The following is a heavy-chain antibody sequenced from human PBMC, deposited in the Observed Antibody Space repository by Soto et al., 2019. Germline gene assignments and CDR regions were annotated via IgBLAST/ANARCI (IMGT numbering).Heavy chain of an antibody. CDR1: GGSFSGYS. CDR3: ARVPSP. CDR2: INHSGST. Sequence: SETLSLTCAVYGGSFSGYSWTWIRQPPGRGLEWIGEINHSGSTNYNPSLKSRVTISVDRSKNQFSLKLSSVTAADTAVYYCARVPSPWGQGTLVTVSS. J-gene: IGHJ5*02. V-gene: IGHV4-34*01.